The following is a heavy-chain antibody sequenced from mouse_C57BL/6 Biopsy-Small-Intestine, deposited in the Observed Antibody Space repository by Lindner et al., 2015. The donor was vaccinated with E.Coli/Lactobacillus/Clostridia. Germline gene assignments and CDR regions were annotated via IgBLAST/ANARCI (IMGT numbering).Heavy chain of an antibody. CDR1: GISITTGNFR. J-gene: IGHJ1*03. CDR2: ISYSGTI. Sequence: VQLQESGPGLVKPSQTVFLTCTVTGISITTGNFRWSWIRQFPGNKLEWIGYISYSGTIIYNPSLTSRTTITRDTPKNQFFLEMTSLTAEDTATYYCARDYDWYFDVWGTGTTVTVSS. CDR3: ARDYDWYFDV. V-gene: IGHV3-5*01. D-gene: IGHD2-12*01.